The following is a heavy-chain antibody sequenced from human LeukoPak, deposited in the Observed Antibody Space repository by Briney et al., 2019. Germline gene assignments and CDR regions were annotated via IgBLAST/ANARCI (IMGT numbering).Heavy chain of an antibody. Sequence: GGSLRLSCAASGFTVSSNYMSWVRQAPGKGLEWVSVIYSGGSTYYADSVKGRFTISRDNSKKTLYLQMNSLRAEDTAVYYCGREMMSRSIAGAADVFDFWGKGTMVTVSS. CDR2: IYSGGST. CDR3: GREMMSRSIAGAADVFDF. J-gene: IGHJ3*01. D-gene: IGHD6-19*01. CDR1: GFTVSSNY. V-gene: IGHV3-53*01.